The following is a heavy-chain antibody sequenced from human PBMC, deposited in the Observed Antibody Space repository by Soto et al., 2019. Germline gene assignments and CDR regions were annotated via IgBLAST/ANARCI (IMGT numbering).Heavy chain of an antibody. J-gene: IGHJ4*02. V-gene: IGHV4-59*01. D-gene: IGHD3-22*01. Sequence: SDTLSLTCTVSGGSISIYYWSWIRQPPGKGLEWIGYIYFRGTTNYNPSLKSRVTMSADTPKNQFSLKLNSVTAADTAVYYCARMNYYDTSGYPFDYWGQGMMVTVSS. CDR2: IYFRGTT. CDR3: ARMNYYDTSGYPFDY. CDR1: GGSISIYY.